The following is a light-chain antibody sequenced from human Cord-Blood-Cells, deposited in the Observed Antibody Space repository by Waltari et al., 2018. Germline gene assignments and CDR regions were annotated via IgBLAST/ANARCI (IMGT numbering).Light chain of an antibody. J-gene: IGKJ2*01. CDR3: QQSYSTPYT. CDR2: AAS. Sequence: DIQMTQSPSSLSASVGDRVTITCRASQSISSYLNWYQQKPGKAPKLLIYAASSLKSGVPSRFSGSVSGTHFTLTISSRQPEDFATYYFQQSYSTPYTFSQGTKLEIK. V-gene: IGKV1-39*01. CDR1: QSISSY.